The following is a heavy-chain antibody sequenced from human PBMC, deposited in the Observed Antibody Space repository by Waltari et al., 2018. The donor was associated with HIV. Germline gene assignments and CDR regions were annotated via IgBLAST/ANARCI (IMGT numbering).Heavy chain of an antibody. CDR3: VRDSLPKCAAVSCYRK. D-gene: IGHD3-16*02. Sequence: EVQLEESGVGVVSPVGSLRLTCLTSGFQFHPYALSWIRQVPGRGPRWGGVIRVKVVGGSLDDPASVGGRFIKSREESRSGVFLDMNSLKAEDTGVYYCVRDSLPKCAAVSCYRKWGQGTEVIV. CDR2: IRVKVVGGSL. V-gene: IGHV3-49*03. J-gene: IGHJ1*01. CDR1: GFQFHPYA.